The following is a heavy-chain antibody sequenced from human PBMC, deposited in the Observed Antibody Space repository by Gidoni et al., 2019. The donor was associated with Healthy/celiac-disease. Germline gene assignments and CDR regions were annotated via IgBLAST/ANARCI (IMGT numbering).Heavy chain of an antibody. CDR1: GGTFSSYA. CDR3: ARDRYECLRHYYYYGMDV. CDR2: IIPIFGTA. Sequence: QVQLVQSGAEVKKPGSSVKVSCKASGGTFSSYAISWVRQAPGQGLEWMGGIIPIFGTANYAQKFQGRVTITADESTSTAYMELSSLRSEDTAVYYCARDRYECLRHYYYYGMDVWGQGTTVTVSS. V-gene: IGHV1-69*01. D-gene: IGHD5-12*01. J-gene: IGHJ6*02.